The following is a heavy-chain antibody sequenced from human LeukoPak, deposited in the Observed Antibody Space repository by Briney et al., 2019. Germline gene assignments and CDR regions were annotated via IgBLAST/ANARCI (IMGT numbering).Heavy chain of an antibody. V-gene: IGHV3-23*01. CDR1: GFTFNSYA. Sequence: PGGSLRLSCAASGFTFNSYAMRSVRQAPGKGLEWVSAIGGSGDTTYYADSVEGRFTISRDNSKDTLYLQMNSLRVEDTALYYCAKRSRDSSGWFDHWGQGTLVTVSS. J-gene: IGHJ5*02. CDR2: IGGSGDTT. D-gene: IGHD6-19*01. CDR3: AKRSRDSSGWFDH.